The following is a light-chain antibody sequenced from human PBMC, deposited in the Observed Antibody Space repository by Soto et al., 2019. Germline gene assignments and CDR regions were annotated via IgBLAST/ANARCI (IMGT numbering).Light chain of an antibody. CDR1: SSDVGGYNY. Sequence: QSALTQPRSMSGSPGQSVTISCTATSSDVGGYNYVSWYQQYPGKAPKLIIYDVHKRPSGVPDRFSGSKSGNTASLTISGLRAEDEADYHCCSYAGSSTLVFGGGTKLTVL. J-gene: IGLJ3*02. V-gene: IGLV2-11*01. CDR3: CSYAGSSTLV. CDR2: DVH.